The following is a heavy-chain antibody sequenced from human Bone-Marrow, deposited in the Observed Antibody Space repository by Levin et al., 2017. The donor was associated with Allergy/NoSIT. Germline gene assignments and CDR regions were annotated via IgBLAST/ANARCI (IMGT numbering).Heavy chain of an antibody. CDR3: ARQAVPAAMNGFDS. CDR1: GASISSFY. D-gene: IGHD2-2*01. Sequence: PGGSLRLSCAVSGASISSFYWSWIRQPPGKGLEWIGYIYYSGSTNYSPSLKSRVSMSADMSRNQVYLTMSSVTAADTAVYYCARQAVPAAMNGFDSWGQGTLVTVSS. V-gene: IGHV4-59*08. CDR2: IYYSGST. J-gene: IGHJ5*01.